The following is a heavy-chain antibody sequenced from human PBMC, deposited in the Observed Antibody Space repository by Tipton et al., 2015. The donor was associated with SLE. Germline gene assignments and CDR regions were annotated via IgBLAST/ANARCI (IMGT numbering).Heavy chain of an antibody. CDR1: GGSISSVGYY. CDR3: AREDVGVMVEASFDI. V-gene: IGHV4-31*03. D-gene: IGHD2-15*01. Sequence: TLSLTCSVSGGSISSVGYYWSWIRRHPGKGLEWLGFFYYGGSTYYNPSLMSRVTISVDTSKNQFSLRLTSVTAADTAVYYCAREDVGVMVEASFDIWGQGTVVTVSS. CDR2: FYYGGST. J-gene: IGHJ3*02.